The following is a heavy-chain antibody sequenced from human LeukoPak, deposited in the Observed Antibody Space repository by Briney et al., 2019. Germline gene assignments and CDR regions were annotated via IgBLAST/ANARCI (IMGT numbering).Heavy chain of an antibody. J-gene: IGHJ3*02. D-gene: IGHD6-19*01. CDR3: AKDLRYSSGWLLSVLDAFDI. CDR1: GFTFNDYS. Sequence: GGSLRLSCAASGFTFNDYSMNWVRQAPGKGLEWVSSISNSGSFEFYADSVKGRFTVSRDNAKHSLYLQMNGLRAEDTAVYYCAKDLRYSSGWLLSVLDAFDIWGQGTMVTVSS. CDR2: ISNSGSFE. V-gene: IGHV3-21*01.